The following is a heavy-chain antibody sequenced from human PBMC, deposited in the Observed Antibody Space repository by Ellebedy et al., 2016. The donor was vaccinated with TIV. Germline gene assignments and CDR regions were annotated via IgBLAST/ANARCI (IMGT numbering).Heavy chain of an antibody. CDR2: IWYDESNK. Sequence: GESLKISXAASGFTFSSYAMHWVRQAPGKGLEWVAIIWYDESNKFYADSVRGRFTISRDNSKNTLYLQMNSVRGEDTAVYYCARAPYNWNYFDYWGQGTLVTISS. CDR3: ARAPYNWNYFDY. J-gene: IGHJ4*02. CDR1: GFTFSSYA. D-gene: IGHD1-20*01. V-gene: IGHV3-33*01.